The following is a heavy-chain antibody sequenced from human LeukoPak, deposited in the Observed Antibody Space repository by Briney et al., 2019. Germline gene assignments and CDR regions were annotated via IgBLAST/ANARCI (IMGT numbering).Heavy chain of an antibody. Sequence: GGSLRLSCAASGFTFSSYWMHWVRQAPGKGLVWVSRINSDGSSTSYADSVKGRFTISRDNAKNTLYLQMNSLRAEDTAVYYCARRGGSRPLDYWGQGTLVTVSS. CDR2: INSDGSST. D-gene: IGHD3-16*01. CDR1: GFTFSSYW. J-gene: IGHJ4*02. V-gene: IGHV3-74*01. CDR3: ARRGGSRPLDY.